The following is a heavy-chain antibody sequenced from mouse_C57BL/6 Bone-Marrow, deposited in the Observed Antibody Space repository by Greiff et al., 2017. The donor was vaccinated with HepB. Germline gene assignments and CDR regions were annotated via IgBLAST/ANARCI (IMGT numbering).Heavy chain of an antibody. CDR2: IDPSDSYT. CDR1: GYTFTSYW. J-gene: IGHJ2*01. Sequence: QVQLQQPGAELVKPGASVKLSCKASGYTFTSYWMQWVKQRPGQGLEWIGEIDPSDSYTNYNQKFKGQATLTVDTSSSTAYMQLSSLTSEDSAVYYCARGDGYYGDYWGQGTTLTVSS. D-gene: IGHD2-3*01. V-gene: IGHV1-50*01. CDR3: ARGDGYYGDY.